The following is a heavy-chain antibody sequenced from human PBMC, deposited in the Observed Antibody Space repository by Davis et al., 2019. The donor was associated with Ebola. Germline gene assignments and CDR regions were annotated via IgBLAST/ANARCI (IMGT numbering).Heavy chain of an antibody. CDR1: GFTFSSYA. J-gene: IGHJ6*02. CDR3: ARDLGSWPSWDMDV. D-gene: IGHD6-13*01. Sequence: GESLKISCAASGFTFSSYAMSWVRQAPGKGLEWVSAISGSGGSTYYADSVKGRFTISRDNSMNTLYLQMNSLRAEDTAVYYCARDLGSWPSWDMDVWGQGTTVIVSS. V-gene: IGHV3-23*01. CDR2: ISGSGGST.